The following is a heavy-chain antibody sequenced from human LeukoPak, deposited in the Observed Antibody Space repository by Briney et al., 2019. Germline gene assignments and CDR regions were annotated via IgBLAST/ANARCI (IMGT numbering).Heavy chain of an antibody. CDR2: IYYSGST. CDR3: ASSRSYYYGMDV. V-gene: IGHV4-59*01. Sequence: SETLSLTCTVSGGSISSYYWSWIRLPPGKGLEWIGYIYYSGSTNYNPSLKSRVTISVDTSKNQFSLKLSSVTAADTAVYYCASSRSYYYGMDVWGQGTTVTVSS. D-gene: IGHD6-13*01. J-gene: IGHJ6*02. CDR1: GGSISSYY.